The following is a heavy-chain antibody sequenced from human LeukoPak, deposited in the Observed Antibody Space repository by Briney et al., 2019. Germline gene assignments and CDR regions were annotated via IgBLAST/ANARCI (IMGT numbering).Heavy chain of an antibody. V-gene: IGHV3-53*01. Sequence: GGSLRLSCAASGFTVSSNYMSWVRQAPGKGLEWVSVIYSGGSTYYADSVKGRFTISRDNSKNTLYLQMNSLRAEDTAVYCCAREGMTTASFDPWGQGTLVTVSS. J-gene: IGHJ5*02. CDR3: AREGMTTASFDP. CDR1: GFTVSSNY. CDR2: IYSGGST. D-gene: IGHD4-11*01.